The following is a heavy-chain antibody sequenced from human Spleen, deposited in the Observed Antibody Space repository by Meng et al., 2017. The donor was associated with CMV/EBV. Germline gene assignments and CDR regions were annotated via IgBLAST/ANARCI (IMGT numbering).Heavy chain of an antibody. CDR2: INHSGST. Sequence: ESLKISCAVYGGSFSGYYWSWIRQPPGKGLEWIGEINHSGSTNYNPSLKSRVTVSVDTSKNQFSLKLSSVTAADTAVYYCARAKDIVVRAFDIWGQGTMVTVSS. CDR1: GGSFSGYY. CDR3: ARAKDIVVRAFDI. V-gene: IGHV4-34*01. D-gene: IGHD2-2*01. J-gene: IGHJ3*02.